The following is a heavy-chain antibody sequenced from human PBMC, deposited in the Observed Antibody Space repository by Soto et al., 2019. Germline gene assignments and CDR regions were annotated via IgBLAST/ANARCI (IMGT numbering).Heavy chain of an antibody. D-gene: IGHD2-2*02. CDR3: ARDDCSGTSGYSYYDSYGRDV. CDR2: IKKDGSEK. Sequence: EVQLVESGGGLVQPGGSLRLSCEASGFIFSNYWMNWVRQAPGKVLEWLANIKKDGSEKYYVDSAKGRFTISRDNAKNSMYLQMNSLRAEDTAVYFCARDDCSGTSGYSYYDSYGRDVWGQGTTVTVSS. V-gene: IGHV3-7*01. CDR1: GFIFSNYW. J-gene: IGHJ6*02.